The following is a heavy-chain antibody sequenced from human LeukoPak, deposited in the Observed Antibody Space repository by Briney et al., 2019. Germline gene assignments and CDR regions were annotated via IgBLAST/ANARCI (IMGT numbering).Heavy chain of an antibody. CDR3: ARDRGIAARPSRDYYYYMDV. CDR1: GYTFTSYY. V-gene: IGHV1-46*01. CDR2: INPSGGST. D-gene: IGHD6-6*01. Sequence: GASVKVSCKASGYTFTSYYMHWVRQAPGQGLEWMGIINPSGGSTSYAQKFQGRVTMTRDMSTSTVYMELSSLRSEDTAVYHCARDRGIAARPSRDYYYYMDVWGKGTTVTVSS. J-gene: IGHJ6*03.